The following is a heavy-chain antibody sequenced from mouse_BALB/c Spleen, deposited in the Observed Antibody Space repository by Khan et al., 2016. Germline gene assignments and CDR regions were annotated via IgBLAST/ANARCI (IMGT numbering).Heavy chain of an antibody. Sequence: VQLQQSGAELVKPGASVKLSCTASGFNIKDTYMHWVKQRPEQGLEWIGRIDPANGNTKYDPKFQGMATITADTSSNTAYLQLSSLPSEDTAVYYCAEAGGDPFGFWGQGTLVTVSA. CDR2: IDPANGNT. D-gene: IGHD3-2*02. J-gene: IGHJ3*01. CDR3: AEAGGDPFGF. V-gene: IGHV14-3*02. CDR1: GFNIKDTY.